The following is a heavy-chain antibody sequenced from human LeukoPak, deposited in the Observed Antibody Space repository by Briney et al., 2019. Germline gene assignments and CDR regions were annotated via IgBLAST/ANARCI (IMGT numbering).Heavy chain of an antibody. Sequence: ASVKVSCKASGYTFTSYYMHWVRQAPGQGLEWMGIINPSGGSTSYAQKFQGRVTMTRDTSTSTVYMELSSLRSEDTAVYYCVRVGRYYYDSSGHADDYWGQGTLVTVSS. CDR1: GYTFTSYY. J-gene: IGHJ4*02. D-gene: IGHD3-22*01. CDR3: VRVGRYYYDSSGHADDY. CDR2: INPSGGST. V-gene: IGHV1-46*01.